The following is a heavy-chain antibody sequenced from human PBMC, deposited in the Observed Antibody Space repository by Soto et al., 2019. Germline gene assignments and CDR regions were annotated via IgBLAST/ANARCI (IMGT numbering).Heavy chain of an antibody. CDR3: ARQRITIFGVVTRDAFDI. CDR2: IYWDDDK. CDR1: GFSLSTSGVG. V-gene: IGHV2-5*02. Sequence: QITLKESGPTLVKPTQTLTLTCTFSGFSLSTSGVGVGWIRQPPGKALEWLALIYWDDDKRYSPSLKSRLTITKDTSKNQVVLTMNNMDPVDTATYYCARQRITIFGVVTRDAFDIWGQGTMVTVSS. J-gene: IGHJ3*02. D-gene: IGHD3-3*01.